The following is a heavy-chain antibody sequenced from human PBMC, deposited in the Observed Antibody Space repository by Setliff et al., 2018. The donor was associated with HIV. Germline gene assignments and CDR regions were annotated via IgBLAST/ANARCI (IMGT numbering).Heavy chain of an antibody. J-gene: IGHJ5*02. V-gene: IGHV1-3*04. CDR2: INTGNGNT. Sequence: ASVKVSCKASGYSFTSHSMHWVRQAPGQRLEWMGWINTGNGNTKYSQKFQDRVTITRDTPANTGYLEVTGLRFEDTAVYHCARDRVPKRGHSYREPDFDPWGQGTLVTVSS. D-gene: IGHD3-16*02. CDR3: ARDRVPKRGHSYREPDFDP. CDR1: GYSFTSHS.